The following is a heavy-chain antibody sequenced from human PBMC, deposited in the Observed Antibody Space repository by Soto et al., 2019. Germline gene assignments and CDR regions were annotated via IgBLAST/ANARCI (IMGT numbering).Heavy chain of an antibody. V-gene: IGHV3-30-3*01. CDR1: AFIFSTYA. J-gene: IGHJ6*02. CDR2: ISYDGSNE. D-gene: IGHD3-22*01. CDR3: ARDSSLDTGGYYPFDYYYGMDV. Sequence: QVQLVESGGGVVQPGRSLRLSCAASAFIFSTYAMHWVRQAPGKGLEWVAVISYDGSNEYYADSVKGRFTISRDNSKNTRYLQMNSLRAEDTAVYYCARDSSLDTGGYYPFDYYYGMDVWGQGTTVTVSS.